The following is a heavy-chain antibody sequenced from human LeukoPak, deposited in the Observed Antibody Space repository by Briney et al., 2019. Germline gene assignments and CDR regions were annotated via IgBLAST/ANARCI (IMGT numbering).Heavy chain of an antibody. J-gene: IGHJ4*02. Sequence: ASVKVSCKASGYTFTSYGIIWVRQAPGQGLEWMGWISTYNGNTNYAQKIQGRVTMTTDTSTSTAYMELRSLRSDDTAVYYCARETYSNILTGTDYWGPGTLVTVSS. CDR2: ISTYNGNT. CDR3: ARETYSNILTGTDY. V-gene: IGHV1-18*01. CDR1: GYTFTSYG. D-gene: IGHD3-9*01.